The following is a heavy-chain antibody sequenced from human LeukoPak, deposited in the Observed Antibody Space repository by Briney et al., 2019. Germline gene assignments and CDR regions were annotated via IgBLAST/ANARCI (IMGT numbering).Heavy chain of an antibody. D-gene: IGHD3-22*01. CDR2: IYHSGST. CDR1: GGSISSSSYY. CDR3: VLALTYYYDSSGYKFDAFDI. V-gene: IGHV4-39*07. J-gene: IGHJ3*02. Sequence: SETLSLTCTVSGGSISSSSYYWGWIRQPPGKGLEWIGSIYHSGSTNYNPSLKSRVTISVDTSKNQFSLKLSSVTAADTAVYYCVLALTYYYDSSGYKFDAFDIWGQGTMVTVSS.